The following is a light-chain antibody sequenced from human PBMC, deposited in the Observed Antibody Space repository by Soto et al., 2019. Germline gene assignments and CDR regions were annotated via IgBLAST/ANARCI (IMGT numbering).Light chain of an antibody. V-gene: IGKV3-11*01. J-gene: IGKJ1*01. CDR1: QSVSSY. Sequence: EIVLTQSPATLSLSPGERATLSCRASQSVSSYLAWYQQKPGQAPRLLIYDASNRATGIPARFSGSGSGTNFTLSIFILDPEDFAVYYCQQRSNWPRTFGQGTKVAIK. CDR3: QQRSNWPRT. CDR2: DAS.